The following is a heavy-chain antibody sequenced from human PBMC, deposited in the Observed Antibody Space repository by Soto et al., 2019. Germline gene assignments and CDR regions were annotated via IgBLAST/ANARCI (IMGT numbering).Heavy chain of an antibody. J-gene: IGHJ3*02. V-gene: IGHV3-9*01. D-gene: IGHD6-19*01. CDR2: ISWNSGSI. Sequence: EVQLVESGGGLVQPGRSPRLSCAASGFTFDDYAMHWVRQAPGKGLEWVSGISWNSGSIGYADSVKGRFTISRDNAKNSLYLQMNSLRAEDTALYYCAKDKSSGWYDGAFDIWGQGTMVTVSS. CDR3: AKDKSSGWYDGAFDI. CDR1: GFTFDDYA.